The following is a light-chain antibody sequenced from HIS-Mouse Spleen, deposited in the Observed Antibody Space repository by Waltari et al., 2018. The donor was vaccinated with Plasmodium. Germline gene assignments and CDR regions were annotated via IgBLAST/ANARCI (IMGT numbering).Light chain of an antibody. J-gene: IGLJ2*01. Sequence: QSVLTQPPSASGTPGQRVTISCSGSSSNIGSNTLNWYQQLPGTAPKLLIYSKNQRPSGVPDRFSGSKSGTSASLAISGLQSEDEADYYCAAWDDSLNGVVFGGGTKLTVL. CDR1: SSNIGSNT. CDR3: AAWDDSLNGVV. V-gene: IGLV1-44*01. CDR2: SKN.